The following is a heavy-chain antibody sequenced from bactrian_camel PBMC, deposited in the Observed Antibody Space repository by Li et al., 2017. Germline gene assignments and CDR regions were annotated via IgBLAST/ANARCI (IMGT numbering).Heavy chain of an antibody. V-gene: IGHV3S54*01. CDR1: GHTYNIDC. CDR2: IHTGDRTS. J-gene: IGHJ4*01. CDR3: AAKCPGRRDKW. Sequence: HVQLVESGGGSVQAGGSLRLSCEASGHTYNIDCMGWFRQAPGKERERVATIHTGDRTSAYADSVKGRFTISQDSAKKQVTLQMDSLKPEDTAMYYCAAKCPGRRDKWWGRGTQVTVS. D-gene: IGHD3*01.